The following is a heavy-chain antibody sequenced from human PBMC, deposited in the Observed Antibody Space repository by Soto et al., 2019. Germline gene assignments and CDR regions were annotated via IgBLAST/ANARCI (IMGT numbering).Heavy chain of an antibody. J-gene: IGHJ4*02. CDR2: INHSGST. CDR1: VGTFSRYY. CDR3: ARDKLTGLFDT. Sequence: PSETLSLTCSVYVGTFSRYYLTWIRQPPGTGLEWIGEINHSGSTNYNPSLKSRVTISVDPSKNQFSLKLTSVTAADTAVYYGARDKLTGLFDTWGQETVVTVSS. V-gene: IGHV4-34*01. D-gene: IGHD2-8*02.